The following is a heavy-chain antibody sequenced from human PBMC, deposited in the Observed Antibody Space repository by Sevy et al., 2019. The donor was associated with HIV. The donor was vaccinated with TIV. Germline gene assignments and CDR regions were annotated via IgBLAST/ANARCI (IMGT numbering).Heavy chain of an antibody. CDR3: ARDFLTYDDQVWGSYSY. CDR2: ISSSSSYI. CDR1: GFTFSSYS. D-gene: IGHD3-16*01. Sequence: GGSLRLSCAASGFTFSSYSMNCVRQAPGKGLEWVSSISSSSSYIYYADSVKGRFTISRDNAKNSLYLQMNSLRAEDTAMYYLARDFLTYDDQVWGSYSYWGQGTLVSVSS. J-gene: IGHJ4*02. V-gene: IGHV3-21*01.